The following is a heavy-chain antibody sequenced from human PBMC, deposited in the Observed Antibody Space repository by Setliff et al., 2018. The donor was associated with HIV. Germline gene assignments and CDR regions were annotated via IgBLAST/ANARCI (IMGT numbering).Heavy chain of an antibody. Sequence: LSLTCAVYGAPLNGFFWSWVRQRPERALEWIGEVNHSGSTAYNPSLKSRVTISVDTSKNQFSLKLNSVTAADTAVYYCTVYNTGSSKDHYWGQGTPVTVSS. CDR2: VNHSGST. D-gene: IGHD2-8*02. CDR1: GAPLNGFF. CDR3: TVYNTGSSKDHY. J-gene: IGHJ4*02. V-gene: IGHV4-34*01.